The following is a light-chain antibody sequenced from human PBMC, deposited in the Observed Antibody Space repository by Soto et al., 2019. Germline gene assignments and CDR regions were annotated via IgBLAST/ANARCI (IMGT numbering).Light chain of an antibody. CDR3: QQYNSFSIT. J-gene: IGKJ5*01. Sequence: DIQMTQSPSTLSGSVGDRVTITCRASQTISSWLAWYQQRPGKAPKLLIYGASSLKSGVPSRFSGSGSGTEFTLTISSLQPDDFATYYCQQYNSFSITFGQGTRLEI. V-gene: IGKV1-5*03. CDR1: QTISSW. CDR2: GAS.